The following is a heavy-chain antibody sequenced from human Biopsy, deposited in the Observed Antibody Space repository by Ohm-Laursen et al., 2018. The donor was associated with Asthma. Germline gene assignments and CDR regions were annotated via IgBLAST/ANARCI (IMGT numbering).Heavy chain of an antibody. Sequence: SLRLSCAASGFTFSSYAMHWVRQAPGKGLEWVAVISYDGSNKYYVDSVKGRFTIPRDNSKNTLYLQMNSLRAEDTAVYYCAREGIAVAHFDYWGQGTLVTVSS. D-gene: IGHD6-19*01. CDR1: GFTFSSYA. J-gene: IGHJ4*02. CDR2: ISYDGSNK. V-gene: IGHV3-30-3*01. CDR3: AREGIAVAHFDY.